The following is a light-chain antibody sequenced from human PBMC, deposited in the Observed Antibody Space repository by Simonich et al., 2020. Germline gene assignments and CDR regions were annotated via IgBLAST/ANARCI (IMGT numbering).Light chain of an antibody. J-gene: IGKJ4*01. CDR3: QQYYSTPLT. CDR1: QSVLYSSNIKSY. CDR2: WAS. V-gene: IGKV4-1*01. Sequence: DIVMTQSPDSLAVSLGERATINCKSSQSVLYSSNIKSYLAWYQQKPGQPPKLLIYWASTRESGVPDRFSGSGSGTDFTLTISSLQAEDVAVYYCQQYYSTPLTFGGGTKVEIK.